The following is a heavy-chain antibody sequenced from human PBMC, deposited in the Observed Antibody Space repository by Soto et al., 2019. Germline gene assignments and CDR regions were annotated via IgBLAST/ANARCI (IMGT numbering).Heavy chain of an antibody. J-gene: IGHJ4*02. CDR3: TTGALYSSGWSPLGY. CDR1: GFTFSNAW. CDR2: IKSKTDGGTT. Sequence: SGGSLRLSCAASGFTFSNAWMSWVRQAPGKGLEWVGRIKSKTDGGTTDYAAPVKGRFTISRDDSKNTLYLQMNSLKTEDTAVYYCTTGALYSSGWSPLGYWGQGTLVTVSS. D-gene: IGHD6-19*01. V-gene: IGHV3-15*01.